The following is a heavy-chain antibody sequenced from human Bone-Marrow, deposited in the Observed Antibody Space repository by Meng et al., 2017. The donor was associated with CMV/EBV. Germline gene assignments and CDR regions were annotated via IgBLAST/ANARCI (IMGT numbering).Heavy chain of an antibody. CDR3: TRAGNSRRAYYFDY. CDR2: IRSKAYGGTT. Sequence: SLKISCSASGFTFGDYAMSWVRQAPGKGLEWVGFIRSKAYGGTTEYAASVKGRFTISRDYSKSIAYLQMNSLKTEDTAVYYCTRAGNSRRAYYFDYWGQGTLVTVSS. V-gene: IGHV3-49*04. J-gene: IGHJ4*02. CDR1: GFTFGDYA.